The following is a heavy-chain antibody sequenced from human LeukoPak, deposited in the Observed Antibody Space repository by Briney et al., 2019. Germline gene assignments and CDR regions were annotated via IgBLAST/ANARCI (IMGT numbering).Heavy chain of an antibody. Sequence: ASVKVSCKVSGYTLTQLSMHWVRQAPGKGLEWMGGFDPEDGETIYAQKFQGRVTMTEDTSTDTAYMELSSLRSEDTAVYYCATMVDGLRGLRDYWYFDLWGRGTLVTVSS. J-gene: IGHJ2*01. CDR1: GYTLTQLS. D-gene: IGHD4-17*01. V-gene: IGHV1-24*01. CDR2: FDPEDGET. CDR3: ATMVDGLRGLRDYWYFDL.